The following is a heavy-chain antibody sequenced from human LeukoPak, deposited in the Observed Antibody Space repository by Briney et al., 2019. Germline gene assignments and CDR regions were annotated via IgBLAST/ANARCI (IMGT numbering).Heavy chain of an antibody. CDR3: ARDPPHQGLGYTDYGMDV. J-gene: IGHJ6*02. D-gene: IGHD6-13*01. Sequence: PSETLSLTCTVSGGSISSGDYYWSWIRQPPGKGLEWIGYIYYTGSTYYNPSLKSRVTISVDTSKNQFSLKLSSVTAADTAVYYCARDPPHQGLGYTDYGMDVWGQGTTVTVSS. CDR1: GGSISSGDYY. CDR2: IYYTGST. V-gene: IGHV4-30-4*01.